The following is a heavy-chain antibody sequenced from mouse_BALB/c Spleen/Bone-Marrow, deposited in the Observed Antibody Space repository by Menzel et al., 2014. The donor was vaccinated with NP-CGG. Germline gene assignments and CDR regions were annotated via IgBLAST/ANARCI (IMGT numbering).Heavy chain of an antibody. V-gene: IGHV2-2*02. D-gene: IGHD3-3*01. Sequence: QVQLQQSGPGLVQPSQSLSITCTVSGFSLTSYGVHWVRQSPGKGLDWLGVIWSGGSTDYNAAFISRLSIIKDNSKSQVFFKMNGLQANDTAIYYCARNGDAWFAYWGQGTLVTVSA. CDR2: IWSGGST. CDR3: ARNGDAWFAY. J-gene: IGHJ3*01. CDR1: GFSLTSYG.